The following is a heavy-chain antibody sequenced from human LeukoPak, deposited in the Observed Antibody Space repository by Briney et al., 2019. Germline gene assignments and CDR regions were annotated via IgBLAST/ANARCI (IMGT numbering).Heavy chain of an antibody. CDR3: ARRIQGMAPYYFDY. D-gene: IGHD5-24*01. V-gene: IGHV3-74*01. CDR2: INSDGGST. CDR1: GFTFSSYW. J-gene: IGHJ4*02. Sequence: GGSLRLSCTAPGFTFSSYWMHWVRQAPGKGLVWVSRINSDGGSTSYADSVKGRFTISRDNAKNTLYLQMNSLRAEDTAVYYCARRIQGMAPYYFDYWGQGTLVTVSS.